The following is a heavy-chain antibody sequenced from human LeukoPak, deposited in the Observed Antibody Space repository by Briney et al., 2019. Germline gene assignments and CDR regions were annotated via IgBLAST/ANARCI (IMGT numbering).Heavy chain of an antibody. CDR2: ISAYNGNT. CDR3: AIVRGIAARPDYNWFDP. V-gene: IGHV1-18*01. D-gene: IGHD6-6*01. Sequence: ASVKVSCKASGYTFTSYGISWVQQAPGQGLEWMGWISAYNGNTNYAQKLQGRVTMTTDTSTSTAYMELRSLRSDDTAVYYCAIVRGIAARPDYNWFDPWGQGTLVTVSS. J-gene: IGHJ5*02. CDR1: GYTFTSYG.